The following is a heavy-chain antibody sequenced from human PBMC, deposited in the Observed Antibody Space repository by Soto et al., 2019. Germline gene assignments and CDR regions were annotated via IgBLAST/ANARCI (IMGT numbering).Heavy chain of an antibody. V-gene: IGHV4-59*01. Sequence: QVQLQESGPRLVKPSETLSLTCTVSGGSISSYFWSWIRQSPGEGLEWIGYIFYIGTTNYSPSLKSRVTMSLGTAKNQFSLNLTSVTAADTAVYYCARGRGGTYDAFDIWGQGTMVTVSS. CDR1: GGSISSYF. D-gene: IGHD1-26*01. J-gene: IGHJ3*02. CDR2: IFYIGTT. CDR3: ARGRGGTYDAFDI.